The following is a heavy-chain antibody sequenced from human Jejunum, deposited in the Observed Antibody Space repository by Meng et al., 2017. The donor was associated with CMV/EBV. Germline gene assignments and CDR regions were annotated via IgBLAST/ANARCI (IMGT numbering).Heavy chain of an antibody. J-gene: IGHJ4*02. Sequence: SVEVSCKASGYTFPDYYMHWVRQAPGQGLEWMGRIHPNSGDTVYAQKFQGRVTLTRDTSISTAYMEVSSLRSDDTAVYYCARNYRDYWGQGTLVTVSS. CDR3: ARNYRDY. CDR2: IHPNSGDT. D-gene: IGHD3-10*01. CDR1: GYTFPDYY. V-gene: IGHV1-2*06.